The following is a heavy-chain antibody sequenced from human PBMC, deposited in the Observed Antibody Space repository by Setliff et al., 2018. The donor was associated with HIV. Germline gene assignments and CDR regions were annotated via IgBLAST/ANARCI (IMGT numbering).Heavy chain of an antibody. V-gene: IGHV3-33*01. CDR2: IWYDGTNK. CDR1: GFRFSSFG. D-gene: IGHD4-17*01. CDR3: ARSSDYPNNWFDP. J-gene: IGHJ5*02. Sequence: GGSLRLSCVASGFRFSSFGMHWVRQAPGKGLEWVALIWYDGTNKNYADSVKGRFTISRDNSKNTVYLQMSSLRVEDTALYYCARSSDYPNNWFDPWGQGTLVTV.